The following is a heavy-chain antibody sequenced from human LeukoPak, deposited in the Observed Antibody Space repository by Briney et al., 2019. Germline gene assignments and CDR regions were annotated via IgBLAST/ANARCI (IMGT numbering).Heavy chain of an antibody. CDR3: ATAVQRWKWEPRIGAFDI. Sequence: ASVKVSCKASGYTFTSYGISWVRQAPGQGLEWMGWISAYNGNTNYAQKLQGGVTMTTDTSTSTAYMELRSLRSDDTAVYYCATAVQRWKWEPRIGAFDIWGQGTMVTVSS. D-gene: IGHD1-26*01. CDR2: ISAYNGNT. V-gene: IGHV1-18*01. J-gene: IGHJ3*02. CDR1: GYTFTSYG.